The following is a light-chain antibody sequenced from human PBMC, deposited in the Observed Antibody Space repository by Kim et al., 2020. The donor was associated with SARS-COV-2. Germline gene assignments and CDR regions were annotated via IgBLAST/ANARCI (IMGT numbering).Light chain of an antibody. J-gene: IGKJ4*01. V-gene: IGKV3-11*01. CDR3: QQRSNWPPLT. CDR2: DAS. Sequence: APGERATLSCRASQSVSNYLAWYQHKPGQAPRLLIYDASRRVAGIPARFSGSGSGTDFTLTISSLEPEDFAFYYCQQRSNWPPLTFGGGTKVDIK. CDR1: QSVSNY.